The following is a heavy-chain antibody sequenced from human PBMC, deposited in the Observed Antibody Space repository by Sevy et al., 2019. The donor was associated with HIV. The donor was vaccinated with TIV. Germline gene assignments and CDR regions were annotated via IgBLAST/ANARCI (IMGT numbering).Heavy chain of an antibody. CDR3: AKWSELPSSPFDY. J-gene: IGHJ4*02. CDR1: GFTFSNYV. Sequence: GGSLRLSCAASGFTFSNYVMSWVRQAPGKGLEWVSAISGSGGSTYYADSVKGRFTISRDNSKNTLFLQMNSLRAEDTAVYFCAKWSELPSSPFDYWGQGTLVTVSS. V-gene: IGHV3-23*01. CDR2: ISGSGGST. D-gene: IGHD1-26*01.